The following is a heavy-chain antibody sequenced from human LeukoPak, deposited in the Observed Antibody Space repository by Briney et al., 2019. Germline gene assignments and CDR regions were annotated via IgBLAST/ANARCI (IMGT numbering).Heavy chain of an antibody. CDR1: GFTFSSYA. V-gene: IGHV4-59*08. CDR2: IYYSGST. Sequence: PGGSLRLSCAASGFTFSSYAMSWVRQAPGKGLEWVGYIYYSGSTNYNPSLKSRVTISVDTSKNQFSLKLSSVTAADTAVYYCAASGGYDPDTAFDYWGQGTLVTVSS. J-gene: IGHJ4*02. CDR3: AASGGYDPDTAFDY. D-gene: IGHD5-12*01.